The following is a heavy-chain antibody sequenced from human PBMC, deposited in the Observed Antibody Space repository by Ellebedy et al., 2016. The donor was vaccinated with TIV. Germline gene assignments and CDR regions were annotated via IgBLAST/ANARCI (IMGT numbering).Heavy chain of an antibody. CDR1: EFPFNTYG. Sequence: GESLKISCAASEFPFNTYGMTWLRPSPGTGLEWVALISSDGSSKSYADSVKGRFTISRDNSKNTLYLQMNSLREGDTAVYYCAKRYRSYFDYWGQGTLVTVSS. J-gene: IGHJ4*02. D-gene: IGHD1-1*01. CDR2: ISSDGSSK. V-gene: IGHV3-30*18. CDR3: AKRYRSYFDY.